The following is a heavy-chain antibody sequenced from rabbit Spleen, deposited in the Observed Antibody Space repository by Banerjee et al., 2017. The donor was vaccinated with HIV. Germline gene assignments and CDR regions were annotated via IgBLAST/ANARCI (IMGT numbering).Heavy chain of an antibody. V-gene: IGHV1S45*01. CDR2: IDGGGGSDNT. D-gene: IGHD1-1*01. Sequence: QEQLVESGGGLVQPERSLTLTCTASGFSFSYSYYMCWVRQAPGKGLEWIGCIDGGGGSDNTAYASWAKGRFTISKTSSTTVTLQMTSLTAADTATYFCAREWNSGSRQWGLWGPGTLVTVS. CDR3: AREWNSGSRQWGL. J-gene: IGHJ4*01. CDR1: GFSFSYSYY.